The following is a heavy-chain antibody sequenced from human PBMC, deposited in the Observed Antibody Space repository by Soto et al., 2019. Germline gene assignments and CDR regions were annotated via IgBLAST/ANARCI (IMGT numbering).Heavy chain of an antibody. V-gene: IGHV3-33*01. Sequence: GGSLRLSCAASGFTFSSYGMHWVRQAPGKGLEWVAVIWYDGSNKYYADSVKGRFTISRDNSKNTLYLQMNSLRAEDTAVYYCARVKIGIAAAGTRDAFDISGQGTMVTVSS. D-gene: IGHD6-13*01. CDR2: IWYDGSNK. CDR3: ARVKIGIAAAGTRDAFDI. J-gene: IGHJ3*02. CDR1: GFTFSSYG.